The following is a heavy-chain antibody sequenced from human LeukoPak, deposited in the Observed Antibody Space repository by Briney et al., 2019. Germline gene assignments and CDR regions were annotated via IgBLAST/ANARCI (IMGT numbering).Heavy chain of an antibody. CDR1: GFTFSSYA. CDR2: IYSGGGT. D-gene: IGHD3-10*01. V-gene: IGHV3-53*01. CDR3: ARGDYGSGSPYYYYYMDV. J-gene: IGHJ6*03. Sequence: GGSLRLSCAASGFTFSSYAMSWVRQGPGKGLEWVSVIYSGGGTYYADSVKGRFTISRDNSKNTLFLQMNSLRAEDTAVYYCARGDYGSGSPYYYYYMDVWGKGTTVTISS.